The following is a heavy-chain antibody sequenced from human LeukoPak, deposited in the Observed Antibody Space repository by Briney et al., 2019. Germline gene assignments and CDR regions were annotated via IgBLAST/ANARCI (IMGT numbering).Heavy chain of an antibody. Sequence: PSETLSLTCAVYGGSFSGYYWSWIRQPPGKGLEWIGEINHSGSTNYNPSLKSRVTISVDTSKNQFSLKLSSVTAADTAVYYCARDGPSGDYSNWGQGTLVTVSS. CDR2: INHSGST. J-gene: IGHJ4*02. CDR3: ARDGPSGDYSN. V-gene: IGHV4-34*01. D-gene: IGHD4-11*01. CDR1: GGSFSGYY.